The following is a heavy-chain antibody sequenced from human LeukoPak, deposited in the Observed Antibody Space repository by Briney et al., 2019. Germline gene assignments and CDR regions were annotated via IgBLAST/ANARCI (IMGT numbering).Heavy chain of an antibody. CDR1: GFTFSSYG. Sequence: GGSLRLSCAASGFTFSSYGMHWVRQAPGKGLEWVAVIWYDGSKKYYADSVKGRFTISRDNSKNTLYLQMNSLRAEDTAVYYCARLRAIGYSDYWGQGTLVTVSS. V-gene: IGHV3-33*01. CDR2: IWYDGSKK. J-gene: IGHJ4*02. CDR3: ARLRAIGYSDY.